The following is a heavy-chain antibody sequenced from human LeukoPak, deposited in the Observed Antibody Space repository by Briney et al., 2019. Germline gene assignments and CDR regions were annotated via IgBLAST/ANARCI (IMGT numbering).Heavy chain of an antibody. D-gene: IGHD6-13*01. CDR3: ARTPRYSSTTGMDV. Sequence: GGSLRLSCAASGFTFSRYDMHWVRQATGKGLEWFSVIGTGGDTYYLDSVKGRFTISRENAKNSLYLQMNSLRAGDTAVYYCARTPRYSSTTGMDVWGQGTTVTVSS. V-gene: IGHV3-13*01. CDR1: GFTFSRYD. J-gene: IGHJ6*02. CDR2: IGTGGDT.